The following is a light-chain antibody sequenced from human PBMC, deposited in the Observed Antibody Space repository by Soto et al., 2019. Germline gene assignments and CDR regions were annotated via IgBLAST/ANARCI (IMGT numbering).Light chain of an antibody. CDR2: EVS. CDR3: SSYTSSSTLEV. J-gene: IGLJ3*02. Sequence: QYVLTQPASVSGSPGQSITISCTGTSSDVGGYNYVSWYQQHPGKAPKLMIYEVSNRPSGVSNRLSGSKSGNTASLTISGLQAEDEADYYCSSYTSSSTLEVFGGGTKLTVL. V-gene: IGLV2-14*01. CDR1: SSDVGGYNY.